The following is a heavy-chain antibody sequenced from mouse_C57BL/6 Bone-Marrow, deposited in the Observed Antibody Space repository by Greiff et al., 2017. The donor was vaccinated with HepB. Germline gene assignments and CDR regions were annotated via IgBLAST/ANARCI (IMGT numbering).Heavy chain of an antibody. CDR2: INPNYGTT. CDR3: ARYYYGYWYFDV. CDR1: GYSFTDYN. Sequence: LVEPGASVKISCKASGYSFTDYNMNWVKQSNGKSLEWIGVINPNYGTTSYNQKFKGKATLTVDQSSSTAYMQLNSLTSEDSAVYYCARYYYGYWYFDVWGTGTTVTVSS. D-gene: IGHD1-1*01. J-gene: IGHJ1*03. V-gene: IGHV1-39*01.